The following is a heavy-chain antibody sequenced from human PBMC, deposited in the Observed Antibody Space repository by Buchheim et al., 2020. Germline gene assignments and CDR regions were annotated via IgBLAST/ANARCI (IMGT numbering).Heavy chain of an antibody. D-gene: IGHD1-26*01. CDR3: GRFWGGTYSRPFEY. V-gene: IGHV3-23*01. Sequence: EVQLLESGGGLVQPGGSLRLSCAASGFTFPSSAMSWVRQAPGKGLEWVSGIGGSGDSMFYADSVKGRFTISRDNSGDILYLQMNSLRVEDTAIYYCGRFWGGTYSRPFEYWGQGT. CDR1: GFTFPSSA. J-gene: IGHJ4*02. CDR2: IGGSGDSM.